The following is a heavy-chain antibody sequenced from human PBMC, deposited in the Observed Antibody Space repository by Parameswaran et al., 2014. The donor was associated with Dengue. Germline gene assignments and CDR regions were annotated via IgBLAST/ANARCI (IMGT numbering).Heavy chain of an antibody. D-gene: IGHD6-6*01. J-gene: IGHJ6*02. V-gene: IGHV4-31*02. Sequence: WIRQPQEGLEWIGYIYYSGSTYYNPSLKSRVTISVDTSKNQFSLKLSSVTAADTAVYYCARDGSSSDDYYYGMDVWGQGTTVTVSS. CDR3: ARDGSSSDDYYYGMDV. CDR2: IYYSGST.